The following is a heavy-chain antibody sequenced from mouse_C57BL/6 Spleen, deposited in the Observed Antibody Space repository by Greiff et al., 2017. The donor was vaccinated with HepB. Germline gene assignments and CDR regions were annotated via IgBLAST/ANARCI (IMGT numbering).Heavy chain of an antibody. D-gene: IGHD1-1*01. Sequence: VQLQQPGAELVKPGASVKMSCKASGYTFTSYWITWVKQRPGQGLEWIGDIYPGSGSTNYNEEFKSKATLTVDTSSSTAYMQLSSLTSEDSAVYYCARMDYYGSSPLGYWGQGTSVTVSS. CDR1: GYTFTSYW. V-gene: IGHV1-55*01. J-gene: IGHJ4*01. CDR2: IYPGSGST. CDR3: ARMDYYGSSPLGY.